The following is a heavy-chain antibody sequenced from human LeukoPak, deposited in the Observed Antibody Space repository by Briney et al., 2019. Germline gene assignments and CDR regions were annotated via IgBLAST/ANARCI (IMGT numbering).Heavy chain of an antibody. CDR3: ARDFRRYYYDSSGYTGYYYYYMDV. Sequence: GGSLRLSCAASGFTFSSYGMHWVRQAPGKGLEWVAFISYDGSNKYYADSVKGRFTISRDNSKNTLYLQMNSLRAEDTAVYYCARDFRRYYYDSSGYTGYYYYYMDVWGKGTTVTVSS. J-gene: IGHJ6*03. CDR2: ISYDGSNK. V-gene: IGHV3-30*03. D-gene: IGHD3-22*01. CDR1: GFTFSSYG.